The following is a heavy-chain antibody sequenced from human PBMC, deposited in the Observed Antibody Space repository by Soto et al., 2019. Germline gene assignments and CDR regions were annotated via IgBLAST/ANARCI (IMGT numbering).Heavy chain of an antibody. Sequence: LGSTVSDGSVSLSGCYWGCVRQPPGKGLEWIGSVYYSGSTYYNPSLESRVTISVDKSKNQFSLKLMSLSAADTAVEYCGRLKGLATISYDLEYGGQGGLVNVAS. D-gene: IGHD3-9*01. V-gene: IGHV4-39*01. CDR1: DGSVSLSGCY. CDR2: VYYSGST. J-gene: IGHJ4*02. CDR3: GRLKGLATISYDLEY.